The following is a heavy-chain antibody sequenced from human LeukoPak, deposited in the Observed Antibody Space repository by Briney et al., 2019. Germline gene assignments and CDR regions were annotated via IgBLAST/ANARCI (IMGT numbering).Heavy chain of an antibody. CDR1: GFTFCRYW. CDR2: IKQDGSET. Sequence: GGSLRLSCVASGFTFCRYWMLWVGQAPGQGLEWVANIKQDGSETHYMDSVKGRIIISRDNTKKSLYLQMTSLGVEDTAMYYCARTCRGPGYNYWGQGTLVTVSS. D-gene: IGHD6-13*01. V-gene: IGHV3-7*01. CDR3: ARTCRGPGYNY. J-gene: IGHJ4*02.